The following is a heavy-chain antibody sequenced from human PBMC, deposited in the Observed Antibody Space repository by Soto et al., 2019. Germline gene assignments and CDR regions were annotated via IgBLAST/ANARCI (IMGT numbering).Heavy chain of an antibody. CDR1: GGSISSSSYY. CDR2: IYYSGST. CDR3: ARHGMDYYDSSGYYYSPYDFDN. D-gene: IGHD3-22*01. J-gene: IGHJ4*02. V-gene: IGHV4-39*01. Sequence: QLQLQESGPGLVKPSETLSLTCTVSGGSISSSSYYWGWLRQPPGKGLEWIGSIYYSGSTYYNPSLTGRVPISVDTSKHQFSLKLSTVTAADPAVSYCARHGMDYYDSSGYYYSPYDFDNWGQGTLVTVSS.